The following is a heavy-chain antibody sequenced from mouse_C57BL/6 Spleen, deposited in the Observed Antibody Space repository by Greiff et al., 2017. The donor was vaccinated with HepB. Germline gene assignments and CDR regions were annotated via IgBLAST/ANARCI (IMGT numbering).Heavy chain of an antibody. J-gene: IGHJ4*01. Sequence: EVQLQQSGPELVKPGASVKISCKASGYTFTDYYMNWVKQSHGKSLEWIGDINPNNGGTSYNQKFKGKATLTVDKSSSTAYMELRSLTSEDSAVYYCARRCYGSSYAMDYWGQGTSVTVSS. D-gene: IGHD1-1*01. CDR2: INPNNGGT. CDR1: GYTFTDYY. V-gene: IGHV1-26*01. CDR3: ARRCYGSSYAMDY.